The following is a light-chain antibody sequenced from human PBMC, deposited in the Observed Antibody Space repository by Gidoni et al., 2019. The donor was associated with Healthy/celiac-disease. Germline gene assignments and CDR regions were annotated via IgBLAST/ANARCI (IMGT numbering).Light chain of an antibody. CDR3: LQDYNYPLT. Sequence: AIPMTPSPSSLSASVGDRVTTTCRASQGIRNDLGWYQQKPGKAPKLLIYAASSLQSGVPSRFSGSGSGTDFTLTISSLQPEDFATYYCLQDYNYPLTFGQGTKVEIK. CDR1: QGIRND. CDR2: AAS. J-gene: IGKJ1*01. V-gene: IGKV1-6*01.